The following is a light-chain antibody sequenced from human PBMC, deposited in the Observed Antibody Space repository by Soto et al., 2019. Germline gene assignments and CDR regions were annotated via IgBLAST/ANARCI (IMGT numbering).Light chain of an antibody. Sequence: EIVLTQSPGTLSLSPGERATLSCRASQSVRSYLAWYQQQPGQAPRLLIYDASNRANGVPARFGGSGSGTDFTLTINSLQPEDFAVYYCQQRNVWPPITFGQGTRLEI. CDR3: QQRNVWPPIT. J-gene: IGKJ5*01. CDR2: DAS. CDR1: QSVRSY. V-gene: IGKV3-11*01.